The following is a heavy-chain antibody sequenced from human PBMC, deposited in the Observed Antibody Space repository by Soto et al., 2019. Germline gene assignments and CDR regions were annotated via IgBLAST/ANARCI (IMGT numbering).Heavy chain of an antibody. CDR2: IFHGGST. D-gene: IGHD2-2*01. CDR1: GAPITGGDYS. J-gene: IGHJ5*02. Sequence: SETLSLTCAISGAPITGGDYSWNWIRQPPGKGLEWIGYIFHGGSTYYNPSLRSRVTISVDRSRTQFSLKMSSVTAADTAVYYCARGRVVVPAAVMFNCLDPWGQGALVTVSS. CDR3: ARGRVVVPAAVMFNCLDP. V-gene: IGHV4-30-2*01.